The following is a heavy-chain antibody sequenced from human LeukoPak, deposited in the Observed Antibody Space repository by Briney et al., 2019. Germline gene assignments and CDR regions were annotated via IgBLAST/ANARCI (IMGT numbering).Heavy chain of an antibody. J-gene: IGHJ4*02. V-gene: IGHV3-20*04. Sequence: PGGSLRLSCAASGFTFDDYGMSWVRQAPGKGLEWVSGINWNGGSTGYADSVKGRFTISRDNAKNSLYLQMNSLRAEDMALYYCAKDYGSSWYLGFTDYWGQGTLVTVSS. CDR1: GFTFDDYG. CDR3: AKDYGSSWYLGFTDY. D-gene: IGHD6-13*01. CDR2: INWNGGST.